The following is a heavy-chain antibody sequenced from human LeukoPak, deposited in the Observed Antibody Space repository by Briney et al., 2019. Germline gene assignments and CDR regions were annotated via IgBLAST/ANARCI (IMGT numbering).Heavy chain of an antibody. CDR3: AKDFPPNGGPKNYFDY. CDR2: IWYDGSNK. D-gene: IGHD7-27*01. Sequence: GRSLRLSCAASGFTFSSYGMHWVRQAPGKGLEWVAVIWYDGSNKYYADSVKGRFTISRDNSKNTLYLQMNSLRAEDTAVYYCAKDFPPNGGPKNYFDYGGQEPLVTVSS. CDR1: GFTFSSYG. J-gene: IGHJ4*02. V-gene: IGHV3-33*06.